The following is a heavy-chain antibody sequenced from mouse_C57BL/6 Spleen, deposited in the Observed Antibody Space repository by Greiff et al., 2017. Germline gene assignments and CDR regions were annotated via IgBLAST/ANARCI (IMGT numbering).Heavy chain of an antibody. CDR1: GYAFSSSW. D-gene: IGHD2-4*01. J-gene: IGHJ3*01. V-gene: IGHV1-82*01. Sequence: VHLVESGPELVKPGASVKISCKASGYAFSSSWMNWVKQRPGKGLEWIGRIYPGDGDTNYNGKFKGKATLTADQSSSTAYMQLSSLTSTDSAVXFCARSDLYDYADWFAYWGQGTLVTVSA. CDR2: IYPGDGDT. CDR3: ARSDLYDYADWFAY.